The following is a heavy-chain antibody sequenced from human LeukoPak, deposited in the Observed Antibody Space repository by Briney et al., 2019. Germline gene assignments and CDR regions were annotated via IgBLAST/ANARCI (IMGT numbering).Heavy chain of an antibody. Sequence: GSSVKVSCKASGGTFSSYAISWVRQAPGQGVEWVGRIIPILGIANYAQKFQGRVTITADKSTSTAYMELSSLRSEDTAVYYCARGTSSSSDYWGQGTLVTVSS. J-gene: IGHJ4*02. V-gene: IGHV1-69*04. D-gene: IGHD6-6*01. CDR2: IIPILGIA. CDR1: GGTFSSYA. CDR3: ARGTSSSSDY.